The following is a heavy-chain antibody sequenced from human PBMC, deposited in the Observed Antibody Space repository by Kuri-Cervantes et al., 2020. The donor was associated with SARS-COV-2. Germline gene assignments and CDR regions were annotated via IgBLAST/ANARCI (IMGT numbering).Heavy chain of an antibody. Sequence: GESLKISCAASGFTFSSYGMHWVRQAPGKGLEWVAFIRYDGSNKYYADSVKGRFTISRDFSRNTLFLQMNSLRDEDTAVYYCTRNYYLDGSGDPALGYWGQGTLVTVSS. CDR2: IRYDGSNK. D-gene: IGHD3-22*01. V-gene: IGHV3-30*02. J-gene: IGHJ4*02. CDR3: TRNYYLDGSGDPALGY. CDR1: GFTFSSYG.